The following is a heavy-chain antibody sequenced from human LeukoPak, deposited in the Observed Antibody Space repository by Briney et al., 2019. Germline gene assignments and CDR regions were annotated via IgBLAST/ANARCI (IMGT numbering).Heavy chain of an antibody. V-gene: IGHV3-7*03. CDR1: GFICSNNY. Sequence: GGSLRLSCAASGFICSNNYMSWVRQAPGRGLEWLATIWPDGSEKRYVDSLRGRVTISRDNVERSLYLQMNSLRAEDTAVYYCAKLKGQVTTWDSWGLGIRVTVSS. D-gene: IGHD2-21*02. CDR3: AKLKGQVTTWDS. CDR2: IWPDGSEK. J-gene: IGHJ5*01.